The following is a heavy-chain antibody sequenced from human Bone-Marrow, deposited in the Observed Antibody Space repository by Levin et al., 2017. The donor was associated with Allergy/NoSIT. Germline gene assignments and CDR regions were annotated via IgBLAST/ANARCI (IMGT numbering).Heavy chain of an antibody. D-gene: IGHD3-3*01. CDR2: ISDSGVKT. CDR3: AKLPTIFGVADSFDM. CDR1: EFTFSSYD. V-gene: IGHV3-23*01. Sequence: LSLTCEAFEFTFSSYDMTWVRQAPGKGLEWVSGISDSGVKTYYTDSVKGRFTISRDNSKNTLYLEMNSLRVEDTAVYYCAKLPTIFGVADSFDMWGQGTMVTVSS. J-gene: IGHJ3*02.